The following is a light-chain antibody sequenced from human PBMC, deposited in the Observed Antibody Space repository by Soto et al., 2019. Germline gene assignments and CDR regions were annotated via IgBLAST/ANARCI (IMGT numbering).Light chain of an antibody. Sequence: EIVVAQSPSTLSEAPGETNRPSWRASQSINSDVAWYQQKVGQTPRLLIHGASTRATGIAARFSGSGSGTDFTLTISRLEPEDFAVYYCQQYGSSPWTFGQGTKVDIK. CDR1: QSINSD. CDR3: QQYGSSPWT. J-gene: IGKJ1*01. CDR2: GAS. V-gene: IGKV3-20*01.